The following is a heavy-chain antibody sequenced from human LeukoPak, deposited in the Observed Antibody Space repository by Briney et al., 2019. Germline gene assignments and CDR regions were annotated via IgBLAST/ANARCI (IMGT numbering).Heavy chain of an antibody. J-gene: IGHJ6*02. CDR3: ARGPHSSGYYYYYYYGMDV. Sequence: SETLSLTCAVYGGSFGGYYWSWIRQPPGKGLEWIGEINHSGSTNYNPSLKSRVTISVDTSKNQFSLKLSSVTAADTAVYYCARGPHSSGYYYYYYYGMDVWGQGTTVTVSS. D-gene: IGHD3-22*01. CDR2: INHSGST. CDR1: GGSFGGYY. V-gene: IGHV4-34*01.